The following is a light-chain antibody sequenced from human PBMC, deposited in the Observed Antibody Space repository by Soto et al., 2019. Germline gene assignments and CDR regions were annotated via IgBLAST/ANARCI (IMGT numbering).Light chain of an antibody. CDR2: DVR. CDR1: SSDVGGYSF. CDR3: CSYAGDYSVI. J-gene: IGLJ2*01. Sequence: QSALTQPRSVSGSPGQSVTISCSGSSSDVGGYSFVSWYQQHPGNTPKLIIYDVRNRPSGVPDRFSGSKSGNTASLTISGLQADDEADYYCCSYAGDYSVIFGGGTKVTVL. V-gene: IGLV2-11*01.